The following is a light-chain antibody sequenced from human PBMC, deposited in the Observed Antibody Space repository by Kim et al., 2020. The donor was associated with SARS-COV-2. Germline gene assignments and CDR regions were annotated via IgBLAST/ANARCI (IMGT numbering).Light chain of an antibody. CDR3: SSRDSSGASYV. CDR1: SLRRYY. Sequence: ALGPTVRITCQGDSLRRYYASWYQQRPGQAPVVVIYAKNNRPSGIPDRFSGSSAGNTGSLTITGAQAEDEADYYCSSRDSSGASYVFGSGTKVTVL. J-gene: IGLJ1*01. V-gene: IGLV3-19*01. CDR2: AKN.